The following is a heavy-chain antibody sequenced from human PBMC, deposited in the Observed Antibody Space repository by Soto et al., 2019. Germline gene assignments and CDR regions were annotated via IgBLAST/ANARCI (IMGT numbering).Heavy chain of an antibody. CDR1: GFKFDDYT. Sequence: GGSLRLSCAASGFKFDDYTMHWVRQAPGKGLEYVSAISYNGGSTYYANSVKGRFTISRDNSKNTLYLQMSSLRDEDTAVYYCVQRDSSAHFINCWGHGTLVTVSS. D-gene: IGHD3-22*01. V-gene: IGHV3-64D*06. CDR2: ISYNGGST. CDR3: VQRDSSAHFINC. J-gene: IGHJ4*01.